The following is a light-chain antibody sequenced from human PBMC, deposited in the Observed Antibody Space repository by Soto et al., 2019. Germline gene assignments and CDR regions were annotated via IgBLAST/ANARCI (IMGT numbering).Light chain of an antibody. Sequence: QSVLTQPASVSGSPGQSITISCTGTSSDVGAYNYVSWYQHHPGKAPKLMIYEVSNRPSGVSDRFSGSKSGNTASLTISGLQAEDEADYYCSSYTTISTVVFGGGTKVTVL. CDR1: SSDVGAYNY. J-gene: IGLJ2*01. CDR2: EVS. V-gene: IGLV2-14*01. CDR3: SSYTTISTVV.